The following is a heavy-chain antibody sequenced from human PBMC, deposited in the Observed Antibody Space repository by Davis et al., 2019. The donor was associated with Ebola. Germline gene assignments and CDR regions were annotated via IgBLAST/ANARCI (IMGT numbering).Heavy chain of an antibody. CDR1: CYTFTSYG. Sequence: ASVTVSCKASCYTFTSYGISWVRQAPGQGLEWMGWISAYNGNTDYAQKLQGRVTMTTDTSTSTVYMELRSLRSDDTAVYYCARDRIAAAFDYWGQGTLVTVSS. J-gene: IGHJ4*02. D-gene: IGHD6-13*01. CDR3: ARDRIAAAFDY. CDR2: ISAYNGNT. V-gene: IGHV1-18*04.